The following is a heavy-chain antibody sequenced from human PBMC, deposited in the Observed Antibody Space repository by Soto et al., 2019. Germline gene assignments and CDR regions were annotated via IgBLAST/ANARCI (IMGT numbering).Heavy chain of an antibody. V-gene: IGHV4-34*01. CDR1: GGSFSGYY. Sequence: QVQLQQWGAGLLKPSETLSLTCAVYGGSFSGYYWSWIRQPPGKGLEWIGEINHSGSTNYNPSLRGRVTISVDTSKNQFSLKLSSVTAADTAVYYCARGRYYGSGLDYWGQGTLVTVSS. CDR2: INHSGST. D-gene: IGHD3-10*01. J-gene: IGHJ4*02. CDR3: ARGRYYGSGLDY.